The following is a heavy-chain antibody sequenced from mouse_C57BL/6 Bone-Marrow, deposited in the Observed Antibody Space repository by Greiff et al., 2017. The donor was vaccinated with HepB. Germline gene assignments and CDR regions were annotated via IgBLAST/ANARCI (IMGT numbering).Heavy chain of an antibody. CDR1: GFTFTDYY. J-gene: IGHJ1*03. V-gene: IGHV7-3*01. Sequence: EVQLQESGGGLVQPGGSLSFSCAASGFTFTDYYMSWVRQPPGKALEWLGFIRNKANGYTTEYSASVKGRFTISRDNSQSILYLQMNALRAEDSATYYCARDTHFDVWGTGTTVTVSS. CDR2: IRNKANGYTT. CDR3: ARDTHFDV.